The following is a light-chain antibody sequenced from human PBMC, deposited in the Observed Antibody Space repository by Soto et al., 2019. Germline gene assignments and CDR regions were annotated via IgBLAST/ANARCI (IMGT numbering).Light chain of an antibody. Sequence: DIQMTQFPSSLSASVGDRVTITCRASQTIGRYLNWYQQKPGKVPKLLIYAASNLQSGVPARFSGSGSGTDFTLTFTSLQPEDFATYYCEQSYSALLFTFVPATKVAI. V-gene: IGKV1-39*01. CDR1: QTIGRY. CDR3: EQSYSALLFT. J-gene: IGKJ3*01. CDR2: AAS.